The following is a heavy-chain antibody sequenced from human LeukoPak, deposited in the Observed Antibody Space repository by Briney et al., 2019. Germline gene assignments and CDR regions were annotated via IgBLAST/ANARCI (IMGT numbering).Heavy chain of an antibody. J-gene: IGHJ4*02. CDR2: IYPGDSDT. D-gene: IGHD3-9*01. CDR3: ARLEPEWILTGYSYDY. Sequence: GESLKISCKGSGYSFTSYWIGWGRQLPGKGLEWMGIIYPGDSDTRYSPSFQGQVTISADKSISTAYLQWSSLKASDTAMYYCARLEPEWILTGYSYDYWGQGTLVTVSS. CDR1: GYSFTSYW. V-gene: IGHV5-51*01.